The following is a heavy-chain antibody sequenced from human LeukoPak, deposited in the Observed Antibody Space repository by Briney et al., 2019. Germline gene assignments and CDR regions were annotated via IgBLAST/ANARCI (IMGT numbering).Heavy chain of an antibody. D-gene: IGHD2-15*01. J-gene: IGHJ4*02. V-gene: IGHV3-23*01. CDR2: FTGGGGAT. CDR3: TRSQGGSCGGAGCSFDY. Sequence: PGGSLRLSCAASGFTFSDYALTWVRQAPGKGLEWVSAFTGGGGATFYAGSVKGRFTISRDSSKNTLYLQMNSLRAEDTAVYYCTRSQGGSCGGAGCSFDYWGQGSLVTVSS. CDR1: GFTFSDYA.